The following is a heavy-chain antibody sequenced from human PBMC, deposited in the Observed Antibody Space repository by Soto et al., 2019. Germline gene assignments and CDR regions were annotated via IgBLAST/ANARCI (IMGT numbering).Heavy chain of an antibody. D-gene: IGHD3-22*01. CDR1: GGSISSGGYY. Sequence: LSLTCTVSGGSISSGGYYWSWIRQHPGKGLEWIGYIYYSGSTYYNPSLKSRVTISVDTSKNQFSLKLSSVTAADTAVYYCARGETYYYDSSGYFWFDPWGQGTLVTVSS. J-gene: IGHJ5*02. CDR2: IYYSGST. V-gene: IGHV4-31*03. CDR3: ARGETYYYDSSGYFWFDP.